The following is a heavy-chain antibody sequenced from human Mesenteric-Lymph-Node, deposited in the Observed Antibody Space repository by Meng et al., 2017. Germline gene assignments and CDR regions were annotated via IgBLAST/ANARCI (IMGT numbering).Heavy chain of an antibody. CDR1: GFTFSSYE. CDR3: ARDRRALAAAGTPIDY. J-gene: IGHJ4*02. CDR2: ISSSGSTI. V-gene: IGHV3-48*03. Sequence: GESLKISCAASGFTFSSYEMNWVRQAPGKGLEWVSYISSSGSTIYYADSVKGRFTISRDNAKNSLYLQMNSLRAEDTAVYYCARDRRALAAAGTPIDYWGQGTLVTVSS. D-gene: IGHD6-13*01.